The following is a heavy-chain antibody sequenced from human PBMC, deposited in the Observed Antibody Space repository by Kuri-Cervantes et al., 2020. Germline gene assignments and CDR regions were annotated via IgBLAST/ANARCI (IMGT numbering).Heavy chain of an antibody. CDR3: ARYYYDSSGYYRSDY. J-gene: IGHJ4*02. CDR1: GSSISSYY. V-gene: IGHV4-59*01. Sequence: GSLRLSCTVSGSSISSYYWSWIRQPPGKGLEWIGYIYYSGSTNYNPSLKSRVTISVDTSKNQFSLKLSSVTAADTAVYYCARYYYDSSGYYRSDYWGQGTLVTVSS. CDR2: IYYSGST. D-gene: IGHD3-22*01.